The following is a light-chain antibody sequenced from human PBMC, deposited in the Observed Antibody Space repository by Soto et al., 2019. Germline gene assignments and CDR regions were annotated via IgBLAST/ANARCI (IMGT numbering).Light chain of an antibody. CDR3: QQSFATPIR. J-gene: IGKJ5*01. V-gene: IGKV1-39*01. Sequence: QMTQSPSSLSASVGDRVTITCRASQAISNYLNWYQQKPGKAPKVLIYGASGLQSGVPLTFSGSGYGTNFTSTIASVGPEDFANYCCQQSFATPIRFGQGTRVDIK. CDR2: GAS. CDR1: QAISNY.